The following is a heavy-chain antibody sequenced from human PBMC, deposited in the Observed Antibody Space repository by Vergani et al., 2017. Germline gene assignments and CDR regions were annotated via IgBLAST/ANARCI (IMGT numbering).Heavy chain of an antibody. CDR2: INWNGGST. CDR3: ARDSPWQWELLGHWFDP. Sequence: EVQLLESGGGLVQPGGSLRLSCAASGFTFSSYAMSWVRQAPGKGLEWVSGINWNGGSTGYADSVKGRFTISRDNAKNSLYLQMNSLRAEDTALYYCARDSPWQWELLGHWFDPWGQGTLVTVSS. D-gene: IGHD1-26*01. J-gene: IGHJ5*02. V-gene: IGHV3-20*04. CDR1: GFTFSSYA.